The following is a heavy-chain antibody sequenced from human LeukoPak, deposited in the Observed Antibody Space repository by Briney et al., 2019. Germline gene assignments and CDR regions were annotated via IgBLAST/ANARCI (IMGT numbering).Heavy chain of an antibody. V-gene: IGHV4-59*08. CDR2: VDKRGST. CDR1: GGSIRNYY. Sequence: SETLSLTCSVSGGSIRNYYLSWIRQSPRKGLEWIGNVDKRGSTNYNPSFKSRVIVSSDTSRNGFSLKLNSVTAADTAIYYCARGGSSCYGCHDWFDPWGQGTRVTVSS. CDR3: ARGGSSCYGCHDWFDP. J-gene: IGHJ5*02. D-gene: IGHD2-2*01.